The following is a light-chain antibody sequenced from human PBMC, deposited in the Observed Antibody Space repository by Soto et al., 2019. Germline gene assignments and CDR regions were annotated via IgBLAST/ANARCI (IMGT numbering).Light chain of an antibody. CDR3: QQYKNYSET. CDR2: DAS. V-gene: IGKV1-5*01. CDR1: QSVSTR. Sequence: DIQMTQSPSTLSASVGDRVTITCRASQSVSTRLAWYQQKPGKAPKLLIYDASSWQTGVPSRFSGSGSGAEFTLTISSLQPDDFAAYYCQQYKNYSETFGHGTKVEIK. J-gene: IGKJ1*01.